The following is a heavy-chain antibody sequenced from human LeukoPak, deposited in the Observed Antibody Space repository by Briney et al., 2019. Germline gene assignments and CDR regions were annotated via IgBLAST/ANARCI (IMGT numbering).Heavy chain of an antibody. V-gene: IGHV3-23*01. Sequence: GGSLRLSCAASGFTLRNYDMSWVRQTPGKGLEWVSATSGRGDSSHYAESVKGRFTISRDNSKNTLYLQMNSLRAEDTAVYYCAKDGGVRTVPHFDYWGQGTLVTVSS. D-gene: IGHD4-17*01. J-gene: IGHJ4*02. CDR2: TSGRGDSS. CDR3: AKDGGVRTVPHFDY. CDR1: GFTLRNYD.